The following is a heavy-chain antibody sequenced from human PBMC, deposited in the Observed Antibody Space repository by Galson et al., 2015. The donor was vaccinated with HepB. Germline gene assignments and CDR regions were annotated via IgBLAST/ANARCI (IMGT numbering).Heavy chain of an antibody. CDR1: GYTLTELS. J-gene: IGHJ6*02. D-gene: IGHD4-23*01. CDR3: ATVRSDYGGNHPPRYYYYGMDV. CDR2: FDPEDGET. V-gene: IGHV1-24*01. Sequence: SVKVSCKVSGYTLTELSMHWVRQAPGKGLEWMGGFDPEDGETIYAQKFQGRVTMTEDTSTDTAYMELSSLRSEDTAVYYCATVRSDYGGNHPPRYYYYGMDVWGQGTTVTVSS.